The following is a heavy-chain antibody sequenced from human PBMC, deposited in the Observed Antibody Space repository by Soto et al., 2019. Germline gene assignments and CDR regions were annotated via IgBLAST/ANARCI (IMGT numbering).Heavy chain of an antibody. CDR1: GFSLSTTGMC. V-gene: IGHV2-70*01. CDR2: IDWDDDK. J-gene: IGHJ4*02. CDR3: ARVSSSWNYFDY. D-gene: IGHD6-13*01. Sequence: SGPTLVNPTQTLTLTCTFSGFSLSTTGMCVSWIRQPPGKALEWLALIDWDDDKYYSTSLKTRLTISKDTSKNQVVLTMTNMDPVDTATYYCARVSSSWNYFDYWGQGTLVTVFS.